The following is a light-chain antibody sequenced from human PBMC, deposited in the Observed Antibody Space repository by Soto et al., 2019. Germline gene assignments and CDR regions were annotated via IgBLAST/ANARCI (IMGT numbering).Light chain of an antibody. CDR1: SSDIGAYKF. CDR2: DVN. Sequence: QSALTQPPSVSGSPGQSITISCTGTSSDIGAYKFVSWYQQHPGKAPKLMLYDVNIRPSGVSNRFSGSKSGNTASLTISGLQDEDEAAYYCSSWTTSTTIIFGGGTKVTVL. V-gene: IGLV2-14*03. J-gene: IGLJ2*01. CDR3: SSWTTSTTII.